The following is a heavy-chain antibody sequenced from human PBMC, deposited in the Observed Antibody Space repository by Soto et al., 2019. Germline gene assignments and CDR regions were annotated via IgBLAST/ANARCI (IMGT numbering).Heavy chain of an antibody. V-gene: IGHV3-23*01. J-gene: IGHJ3*02. CDR2: ISGSGGST. D-gene: IGHD2-15*01. Sequence: GGSLRLSCAASGVTFISYAMSWVRQAPGKGLEWVSAISGSGGSTYYADSVKGRFTISRDNSKNTLYLQMNSLRAEDTAVYYCTPQGYCSGGSCYSGAFDIWGQGTMVTVSS. CDR3: TPQGYCSGGSCYSGAFDI. CDR1: GVTFISYA.